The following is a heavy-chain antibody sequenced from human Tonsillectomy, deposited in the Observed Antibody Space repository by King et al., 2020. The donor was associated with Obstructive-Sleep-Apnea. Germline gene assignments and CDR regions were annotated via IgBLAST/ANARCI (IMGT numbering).Heavy chain of an antibody. CDR3: PRDEERAVAGTGNFYYYYYNMDV. D-gene: IGHD6-19*01. V-gene: IGHV3-21*01. CDR1: GFTFSTYS. J-gene: IGHJ6*02. CDR2: ISSSSSYI. Sequence: VQLVESGGGLVKPGGSLRLSCAASGFTFSTYSMNWVRQAPGKGLEWVASISSSSSYIYYADSLKGRFTISRDNAKHSLYLQMDSLRAEDAAVYYCPRDEERAVAGTGNFYYYYYNMDVWGQGTTVTVSS.